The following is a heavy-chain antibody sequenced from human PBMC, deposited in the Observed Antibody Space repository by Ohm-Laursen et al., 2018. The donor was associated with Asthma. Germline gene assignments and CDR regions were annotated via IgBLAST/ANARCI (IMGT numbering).Heavy chain of an antibody. J-gene: IGHJ4*02. D-gene: IGHD3-22*01. CDR3: ARAARATGSSGLGVDYFDY. Sequence: ASVKVSCKASGYTFTSYDINWVRQATGQGLEWMGWMNPNSGNTGYAQKFQGRVTMTRNTSISTAYMEPSSLRSEDTAVYYCARAARATGSSGLGVDYFDYWGQGTLVTVSS. CDR1: GYTFTSYD. V-gene: IGHV1-8*01. CDR2: MNPNSGNT.